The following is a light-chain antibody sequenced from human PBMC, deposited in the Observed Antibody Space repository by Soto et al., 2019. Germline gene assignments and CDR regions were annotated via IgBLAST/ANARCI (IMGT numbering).Light chain of an antibody. CDR1: QSISDW. CDR2: DAS. CDR3: QEYTSAT. Sequence: DIQMTQSPSTLSASVGDRVTITCRASQSISDWLAWYQQIPGRAPKLLIYDASTLQSGVPSRFSGSGSGTKFIITISSPQPDASATYYWQEYTSATFGQGTKLQIK. J-gene: IGKJ2*01. V-gene: IGKV1-5*01.